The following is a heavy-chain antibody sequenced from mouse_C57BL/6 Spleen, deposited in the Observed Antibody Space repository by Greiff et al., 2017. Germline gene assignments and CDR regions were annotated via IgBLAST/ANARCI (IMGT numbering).Heavy chain of an antibody. V-gene: IGHV14-2*01. D-gene: IGHD1-1*02. CDR1: GFNIKDYY. Sequence: VQLKQSGAELVKPGASVKLSCTASGFNIKDYYMHWVKQRTEQGLKLIGRIDPEDGETKYAPKVQGKATITADTSSNTAYLQLSRLTSEDTAVDYCARGLVFWFAYWGQGTLVTVSA. CDR2: IDPEDGET. J-gene: IGHJ3*01. CDR3: ARGLVFWFAY.